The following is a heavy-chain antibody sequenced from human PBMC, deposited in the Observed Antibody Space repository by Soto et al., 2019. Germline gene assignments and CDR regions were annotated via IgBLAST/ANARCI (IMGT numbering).Heavy chain of an antibody. J-gene: IGHJ1*01. CDR3: AGIGYCSGGGCYVFEYFQH. D-gene: IGHD2-15*01. V-gene: IGHV4-39*01. CDR2: IYYSGST. CDR1: GGSISSSSYY. Sequence: PSETLSLTCTVSGGSISSSSYYWGWIRQPPGKGLEWIGSIYYSGSTYYNPSLKSRVTISVDTSKNQFSLKLSSVTAADTAVYNCAGIGYCSGGGCYVFEYFQHWGQGTLVTVSS.